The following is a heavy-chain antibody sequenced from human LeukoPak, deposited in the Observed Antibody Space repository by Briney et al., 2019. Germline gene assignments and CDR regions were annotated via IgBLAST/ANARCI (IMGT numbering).Heavy chain of an antibody. CDR3: AKSMGAGTSYPIDY. J-gene: IGHJ4*02. CDR1: RFTFSSYA. D-gene: IGHD3-16*02. Sequence: GGSLRLSCAASRFTFSSYAMSWVRRAPGKGLEWVSGISASGSSTYYTDSVKGRFTISRDNSKNTLHLQMDSLRAEDTAVYYCAKSMGAGTSYPIDYWGQGTLVTVSS. CDR2: ISASGSST. V-gene: IGHV3-23*01.